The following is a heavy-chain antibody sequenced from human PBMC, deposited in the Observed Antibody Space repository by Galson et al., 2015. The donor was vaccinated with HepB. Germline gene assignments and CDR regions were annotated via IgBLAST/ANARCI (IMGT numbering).Heavy chain of an antibody. D-gene: IGHD4-23*01. CDR1: GFTFSSYG. CDR3: AKDYDGNPVAFDI. J-gene: IGHJ3*02. CDR2: ISYDGSNK. V-gene: IGHV3-30*18. Sequence: SLRLSCAASGFTFSSYGMHWVRQAPGKGLEWVAVISYDGSNKYYADSVKGRFTISRDNSKNTLYLQMNSLRAEDTAVYYCAKDYDGNPVAFDIWGQGTMVTVSS.